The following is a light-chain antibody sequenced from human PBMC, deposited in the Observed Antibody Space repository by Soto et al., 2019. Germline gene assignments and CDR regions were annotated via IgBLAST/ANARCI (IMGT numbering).Light chain of an antibody. J-gene: IGKJ2*01. V-gene: IGKV1-39*01. CDR3: QQSSIAPRT. CDR2: NAS. Sequence: DIQMTQSPSSLSASVGDRVTITCRASQSIGSYLSWYQQKAGKAPKLVIYNASSLQSGVPSRFSGSGSGTDFTLTISSLQPEDFATYYCQQSSIAPRTFGQGTKWISN. CDR1: QSIGSY.